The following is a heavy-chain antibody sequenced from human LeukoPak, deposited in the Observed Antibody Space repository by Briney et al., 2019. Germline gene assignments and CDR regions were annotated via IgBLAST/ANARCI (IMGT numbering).Heavy chain of an antibody. CDR2: ISSSGGAT. CDR3: ARRYCSSTSCTLDY. V-gene: IGHV3-48*03. D-gene: IGHD2-2*01. CDR1: GFTFSSYE. Sequence: PGGSLRLSCASSGFTFSSYEMNWVRQAPGKGLEWVSHISSSGGATYYADSVKGRFTISRDNAMTSLYLQMNSLRAEDTAVYYCARRYCSSTSCTLDYWSQGTLVTVSS. J-gene: IGHJ4*02.